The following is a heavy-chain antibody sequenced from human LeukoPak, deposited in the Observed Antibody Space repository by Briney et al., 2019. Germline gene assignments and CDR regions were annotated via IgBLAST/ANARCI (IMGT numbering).Heavy chain of an antibody. V-gene: IGHV1-69*01. CDR2: IIPIFGTA. CDR3: ARTRVKEYGDYAEYFQH. CDR1: GGTFSSYA. D-gene: IGHD4-17*01. J-gene: IGHJ1*01. Sequence: SVKVSCKASGGTFSSYAISWVRQAPGQGLEWMRGIIPIFGTANYAQKFQGRVTITADESTSTAYMELSSLRSEDTAVYYCARTRVKEYGDYAEYFQHWGQGTLVTVSS.